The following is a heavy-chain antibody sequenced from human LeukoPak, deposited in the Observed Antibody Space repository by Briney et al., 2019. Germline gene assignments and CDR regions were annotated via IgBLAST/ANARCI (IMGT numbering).Heavy chain of an antibody. D-gene: IGHD2-2*01. CDR2: IIPIFGTA. J-gene: IGHJ6*03. Sequence: ASVKVSCKASGGTFSSYAISWVRQAPGQGLEWMGGIIPIFGTANYAQKFQGRVTITADEPTSTAYMELSSLRSEDTAVYYCAICTVGAAIKVGYYYYYMDVWGKGTTVTISS. CDR3: AICTVGAAIKVGYYYYYMDV. CDR1: GGTFSSYA. V-gene: IGHV1-69*13.